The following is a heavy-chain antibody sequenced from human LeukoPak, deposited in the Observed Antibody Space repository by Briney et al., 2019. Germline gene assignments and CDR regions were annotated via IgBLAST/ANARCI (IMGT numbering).Heavy chain of an antibody. J-gene: IGHJ5*02. D-gene: IGHD6-13*01. CDR3: ARAYSSNHQAGSNGFDP. V-gene: IGHV3-53*01. Sequence: PGGSLRLSCAASGFTVSSNYMSWVRQAPGKGLEWVSVIYSGGSTYYADSVKGRFTISRDNSKNTLYLQMNSLRAEDTAVYYCARAYSSNHQAGSNGFDPGGQGTLVTVSS. CDR1: GFTVSSNY. CDR2: IYSGGST.